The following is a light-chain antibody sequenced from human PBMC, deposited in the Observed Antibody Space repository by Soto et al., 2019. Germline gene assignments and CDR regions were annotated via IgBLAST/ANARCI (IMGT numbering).Light chain of an antibody. J-gene: IGLJ1*01. CDR3: SSYTSSSNHYV. V-gene: IGLV2-14*01. CDR1: SSDVGGYNY. CDR2: DVS. Sequence: QSALTQPASVSGSPGQSITISCTGTSSDVGGYNYVSWYQQHPGKAPKLLIYDVSNRPSGVSNRFSGSKSGNTASLTSSGLQAEDEADYYCSSYTSSSNHYVFGTGTKVTVL.